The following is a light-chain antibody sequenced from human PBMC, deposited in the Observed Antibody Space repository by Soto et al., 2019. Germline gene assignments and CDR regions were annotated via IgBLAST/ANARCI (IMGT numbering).Light chain of an antibody. V-gene: IGKV2-30*01. CDR1: QGLVYSDGNTF. Sequence: DVVMTQSPLSLPVTLGQPASISCRSSQGLVYSDGNTFLNWFQQRPGQSPRRLIYQVSNRDSGVXEXXSGSGSGTDFTLKISRVEAEDVGVYYCVQGTHWPWTFGQGTKVEIK. CDR3: VQGTHWPWT. J-gene: IGKJ1*01. CDR2: QVS.